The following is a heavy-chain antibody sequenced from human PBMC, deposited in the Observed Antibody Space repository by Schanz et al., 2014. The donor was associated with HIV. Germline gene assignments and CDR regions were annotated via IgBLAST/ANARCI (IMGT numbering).Heavy chain of an antibody. Sequence: QVQLVESGGGLVKPGGSLRLSCAASGFTFSSYSMNWVRQAPGKGLEWIGEINHSGSTNYSPSLKSRVTISVDASKRQFSRNRASVTAADTALYYCARTLPPRRFRGVIFWFWFDPWGQGTQVTVSS. J-gene: IGHJ5*02. V-gene: IGHV4-34*01. CDR3: ARTLPPRRFRGVIFWFWFDP. D-gene: IGHD3-10*01. CDR2: INHSGST. CDR1: GFTFSSYS.